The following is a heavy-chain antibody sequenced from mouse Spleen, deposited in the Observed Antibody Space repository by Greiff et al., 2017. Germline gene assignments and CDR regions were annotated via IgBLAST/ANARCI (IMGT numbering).Heavy chain of an antibody. Sequence: EVQRVESEGGLVQPGSSMKLSCTASGFTFSDYYMAWVRQVPEKGLEWVANINYDGSSTYYLDSLKSRFIISRDNAKNILYLQMSSLKSEDTATYYCARDGGTVGYAMDYWGQGTSVTVSS. CDR1: GFTFSDYY. V-gene: IGHV5-16*01. J-gene: IGHJ4*01. CDR3: ARDGGTVGYAMDY. CDR2: INYDGSST. D-gene: IGHD1-1*01.